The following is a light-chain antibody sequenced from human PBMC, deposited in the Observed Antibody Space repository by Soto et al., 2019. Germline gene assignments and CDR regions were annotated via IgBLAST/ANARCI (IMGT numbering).Light chain of an antibody. CDR2: KAS. CDR3: QQYKSYWT. Sequence: DIQMTQSPSTLSASVGDRVTITCRASQSISSWLAWYQQKPGKAPKLLIYKASSLDSGVPSRFSGSGSGTEYTLTISSQQPDGFAPYYCQQYKSYWTFGQGTKGEMK. CDR1: QSISSW. J-gene: IGKJ1*01. V-gene: IGKV1-5*03.